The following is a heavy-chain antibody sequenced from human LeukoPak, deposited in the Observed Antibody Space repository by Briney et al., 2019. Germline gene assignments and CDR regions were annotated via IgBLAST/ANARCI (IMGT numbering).Heavy chain of an antibody. CDR1: GYSFTSYW. Sequence: GESLKISFKGSGYSFTSYWIGWVRQMPGKGLEWMGIIYPGDSDTRYSPSFQGQVTISADKSISTAYLQWSSLKASDTAMYYCARNLDYGDYHYLFDYWGQGTLVTVSS. D-gene: IGHD4-17*01. V-gene: IGHV5-51*01. J-gene: IGHJ4*02. CDR3: ARNLDYGDYHYLFDY. CDR2: IYPGDSDT.